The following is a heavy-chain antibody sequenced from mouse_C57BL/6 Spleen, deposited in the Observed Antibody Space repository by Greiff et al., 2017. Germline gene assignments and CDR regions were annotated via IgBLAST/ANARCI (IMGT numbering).Heavy chain of an antibody. Sequence: VKLQQPGAELVRPGSSVKLSCKASGYTFTSYWMDWVKQRPGQGLEWIGNIYPSDSETHYNQKFKDKATLTVDKSSSTAYMQLSSLTSEDSAVYYCARARIGNYRDYWGQGTTLTVSS. CDR1: GYTFTSYW. V-gene: IGHV1-61*01. J-gene: IGHJ2*01. D-gene: IGHD2-1*01. CDR2: IYPSDSET. CDR3: ARARIGNYRDY.